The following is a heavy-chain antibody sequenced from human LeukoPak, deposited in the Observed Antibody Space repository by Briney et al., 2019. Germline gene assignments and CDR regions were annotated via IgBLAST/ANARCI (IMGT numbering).Heavy chain of an antibody. CDR3: ARDSMKGFDY. V-gene: IGHV3-33*08. CDR2: IWYDGSNK. D-gene: IGHD2/OR15-2a*01. J-gene: IGHJ4*02. CDR1: GFTFSSYA. Sequence: PGGSLRLSCAASGFTFSSYAMGWVRQAPGKGLEWVVVIWYDGSNKYYADSVKGRFTISRDNSKNTLYLQMNSLRAEDTAVYYCARDSMKGFDYWGQGTLVTVSS.